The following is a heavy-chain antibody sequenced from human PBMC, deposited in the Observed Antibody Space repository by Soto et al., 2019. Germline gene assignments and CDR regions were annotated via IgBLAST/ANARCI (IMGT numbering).Heavy chain of an antibody. J-gene: IGHJ4*02. V-gene: IGHV3-30-3*01. D-gene: IGHD6-19*01. Sequence: QVQLVESGGGVVQPGRSLRLSCAASGFTFSSYAMHWVRQAPGKGLEWVAVISYDGSNKYYADSVKGRFTISRDNSKNTLYLQMNSLRAEDTAVYYCXXXRFXLXIXXAGTDYWGQGTLVTVSS. CDR3: XXXRFXLXIXXAGTDY. CDR2: ISYDGSNK. CDR1: GFTFSSYA.